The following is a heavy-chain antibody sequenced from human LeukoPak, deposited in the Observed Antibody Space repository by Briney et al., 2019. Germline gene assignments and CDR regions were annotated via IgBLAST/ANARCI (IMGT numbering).Heavy chain of an antibody. D-gene: IGHD4-23*01. CDR2: MSGGGGST. V-gene: IGHV3-23*01. Sequence: PGGSLRLSCAASGFTFSSYAMIWVRQAPGKGLEWVSAMSGGGGSTYYADSVKGRFTISRDNSKNMLYLQMNSLRAEDTAVYYCAKPGKTTVVTPFGYWGQGTLVTVSS. CDR3: AKPGKTTVVTPFGY. CDR1: GFTFSSYA. J-gene: IGHJ4*02.